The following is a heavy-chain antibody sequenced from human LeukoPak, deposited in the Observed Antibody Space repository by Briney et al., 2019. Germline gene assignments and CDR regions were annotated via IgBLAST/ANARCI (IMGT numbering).Heavy chain of an antibody. CDR2: IHTSGST. V-gene: IGHV4-61*02. CDR1: GGSISSGTYY. J-gene: IGHJ5*02. Sequence: SQTLSLTCTVSGGSISSGTYYWSWIRQPAGKGLEWIGRIHTSGSTNYNPSLKSRVTISLDTPKNQFSLKLSSVTAADTAVYYCARGGFRWFDPWGQGTLVTVSS. CDR3: ARGGFRWFDP.